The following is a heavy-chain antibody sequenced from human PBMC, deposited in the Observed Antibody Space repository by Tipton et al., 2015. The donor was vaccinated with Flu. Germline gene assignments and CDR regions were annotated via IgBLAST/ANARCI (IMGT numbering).Heavy chain of an antibody. CDR3: ARHLSTSGSLYCFDY. J-gene: IGHJ4*02. D-gene: IGHD1-26*01. V-gene: IGHV4-38-2*01. CDR2: ISHTGST. Sequence: LRLSCAVSGYSISSGYYWGWIRQAPGKGLDWIGSISHTGSTYYNPSLESRVTISVDTSKNQFSLKLRSVTATDTAMYYCARHLSTSGSLYCFDYWGLGTLVPVSS. CDR1: GYSISSGYY.